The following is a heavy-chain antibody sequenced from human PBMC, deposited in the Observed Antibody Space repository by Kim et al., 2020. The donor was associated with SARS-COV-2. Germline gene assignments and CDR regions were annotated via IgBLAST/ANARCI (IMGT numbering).Heavy chain of an antibody. V-gene: IGHV3-23*01. CDR3: RNGGVGTNYHYFDY. CDR2: MSGMSGSGVTT. J-gene: IGHJ4*02. CDR1: ASAFSNYA. Sequence: GGSLRLACLASASAFSNYAMSWVRQAPGKGLEWVSGMSGMSGSGVTTYYADSVKVRFTGTRDNSKNTLFLQMNSLRAEDTAMYYCRNGGVGTNYHYFDYWGQGTLVTVSS. D-gene: IGHD2-21*02.